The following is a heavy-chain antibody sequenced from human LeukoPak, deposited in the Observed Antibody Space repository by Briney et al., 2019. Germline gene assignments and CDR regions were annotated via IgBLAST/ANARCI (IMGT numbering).Heavy chain of an antibody. V-gene: IGHV1-69*04. CDR3: AESSSGYLN. D-gene: IGHD3-22*01. CDR1: GGTFSSYA. Sequence: ASVKVSCKASGGTFSSYAISWVRQAPGQGLEWMGRIIPIVGIPNYGQKFQGRVTITADKSTGTAYMELSSLRSEDTAVYYCAESSSGYLNWGQGTLVTVSS. J-gene: IGHJ4*02. CDR2: IIPIVGIP.